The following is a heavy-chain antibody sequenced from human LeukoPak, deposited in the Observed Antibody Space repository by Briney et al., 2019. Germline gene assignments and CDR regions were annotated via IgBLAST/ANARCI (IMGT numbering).Heavy chain of an antibody. CDR3: ARLANTAYYDLWSGYFPNWFDP. J-gene: IGHJ5*02. V-gene: IGHV4-39*01. CDR1: GGSISSSSYY. Sequence: SETLSLTCTVSGGSISSSSYYWGWIRQPPGKGLEWIGSIYYSGSTYYNPSLKSRVTISVDTSKNQFSLKLSSVTAADTAVYYCARLANTAYYDLWSGYFPNWFDPWGQGTLVTVSS. CDR2: IYYSGST. D-gene: IGHD3-3*01.